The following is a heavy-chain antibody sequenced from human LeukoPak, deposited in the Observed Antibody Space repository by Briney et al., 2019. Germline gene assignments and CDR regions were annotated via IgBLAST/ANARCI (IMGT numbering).Heavy chain of an antibody. CDR3: ASRSL. CDR1: GFTFSNYG. CDR2: ISGGGDNT. Sequence: GGSLRLSCAASGFTFSNYGMSWVRQAPGKGLEWVSVISGGGDNTYYADSVKDRFTISRDNSKNTLYLQMNSLRAEDTAVYYCASRSLWGQGTLVTVSS. J-gene: IGHJ4*02. V-gene: IGHV3-23*01.